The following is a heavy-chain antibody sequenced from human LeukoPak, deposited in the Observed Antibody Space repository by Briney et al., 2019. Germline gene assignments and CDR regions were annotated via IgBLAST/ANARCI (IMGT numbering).Heavy chain of an antibody. V-gene: IGHV1-2*02. CDR2: INPNSGGT. D-gene: IGHD3-22*01. CDR1: GYTFIGYY. Sequence: PQASVKVSCKASGYTFIGYYMHWVRQAPGQGLEWMGWINPNSGGTKYAQKFQGRVTMTRDTSISTAYMELSRLRSDDTAVYYCARPSTTYYSDSSGYYLFDYWGQGTLVTVSS. CDR3: ARPSTTYYSDSSGYYLFDY. J-gene: IGHJ4*02.